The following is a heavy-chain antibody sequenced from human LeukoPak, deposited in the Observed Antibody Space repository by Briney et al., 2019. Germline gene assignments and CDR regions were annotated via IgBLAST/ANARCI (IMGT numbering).Heavy chain of an antibody. CDR1: GGSISSGRYY. Sequence: SETLSLTCTVSGGSISSGRYYWSWIRQPAGKGLEWIGRYDASGSTNYNPSLKSRVTRSVDTSKNQFSLKLSSVTAADTAVYYCARHREITIFGVGYYYGMDVWGQGTTVTVSS. D-gene: IGHD3-3*01. V-gene: IGHV4-61*02. CDR2: YDASGST. J-gene: IGHJ6*02. CDR3: ARHREITIFGVGYYYGMDV.